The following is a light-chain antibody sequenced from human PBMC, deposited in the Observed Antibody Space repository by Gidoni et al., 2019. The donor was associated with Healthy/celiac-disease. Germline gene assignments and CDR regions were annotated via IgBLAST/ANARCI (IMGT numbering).Light chain of an antibody. CDR1: SSNIGSNY. Sequence: QSVLTQPPSASGTPGQWVTISCSGSSSNIGSNYVYWYQQFPGTAPKLLIYRNNQRPSGVPDRFSGSKSGTSASLAISGLRPEDEADYYCAAWDDSLSGLVFGGGTKLTVL. V-gene: IGLV1-47*01. CDR3: AAWDDSLSGLV. CDR2: RNN. J-gene: IGLJ2*01.